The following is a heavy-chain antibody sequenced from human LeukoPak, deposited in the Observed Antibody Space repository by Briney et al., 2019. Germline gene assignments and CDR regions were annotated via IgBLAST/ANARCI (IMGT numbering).Heavy chain of an antibody. CDR2: IIPIFGTA. D-gene: IGHD5-12*01. CDR1: GGTFTSYA. Sequence: ASVKVSCKASGGTFTSYAISWVRQAPGQGLEWMGGIIPIFGTANYAQKFQGRVTITADESTSTAYMELSSLSSEDTAVYYCAKDFDPAPGGYGYFDYWGQGTPVTVSS. J-gene: IGHJ4*02. CDR3: AKDFDPAPGGYGYFDY. V-gene: IGHV1-69*13.